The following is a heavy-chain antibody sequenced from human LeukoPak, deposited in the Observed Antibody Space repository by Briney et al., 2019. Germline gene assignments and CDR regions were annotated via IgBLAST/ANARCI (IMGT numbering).Heavy chain of an antibody. J-gene: IGHJ4*02. CDR1: GFTFSSYG. Sequence: GGSLRLSCAASGFTFSSYGMHWVRQAPGKGLEWVEFIRYDGSNKYYADSVKGRFTISRDNSKNTLYLQMNSLRAEDTAVYYCAKDQGTLLWFGELLSDYWGQGTLVTVS. D-gene: IGHD3-10*01. CDR2: IRYDGSNK. CDR3: AKDQGTLLWFGELLSDY. V-gene: IGHV3-30*02.